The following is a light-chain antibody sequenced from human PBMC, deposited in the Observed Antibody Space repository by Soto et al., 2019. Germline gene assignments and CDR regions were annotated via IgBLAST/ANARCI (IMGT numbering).Light chain of an antibody. CDR3: PQYNNWPPRT. J-gene: IGKJ3*01. Sequence: EILMTQSPATLSVSPGERATLSCRASQSIRSNLAWYQQKPGQAPRLLIYGASSRATGIPARFSGSGSGTDFTLTISSLQYEDFAVYYCPQYNNWPPRTFGPGTKVHIK. CDR2: GAS. V-gene: IGKV3-15*01. CDR1: QSIRSN.